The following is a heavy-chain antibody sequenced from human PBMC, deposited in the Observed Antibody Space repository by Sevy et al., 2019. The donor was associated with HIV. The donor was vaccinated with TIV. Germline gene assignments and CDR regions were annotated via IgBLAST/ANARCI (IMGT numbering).Heavy chain of an antibody. CDR1: GYTFTSYG. J-gene: IGHJ4*02. Sequence: ASVKVSCKASGYTFTSYGISWVRQAPGQGLEWMGWISAYNGNTNYAQKLQGRVTMNTDTSTITAYMERRSLRSDDTAVYYCARGLLFYYDSSGYYYDYWGQGALVTVSS. D-gene: IGHD3-22*01. CDR2: ISAYNGNT. CDR3: ARGLLFYYDSSGYYYDY. V-gene: IGHV1-18*01.